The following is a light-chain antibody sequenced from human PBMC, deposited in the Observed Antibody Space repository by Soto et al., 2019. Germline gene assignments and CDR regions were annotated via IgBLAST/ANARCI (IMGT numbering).Light chain of an antibody. CDR1: QSVSSSY. CDR2: GAS. Sequence: EIVLTRSPGTLSLSPGERATLSCRASQSVSSSYLAWYQQKPGQAPRLLIYGASSRATGMPDRFSGSGSGTDFTLTISRLEPEDFAVYYCQQYGSSPWTFGQGTKVEIK. CDR3: QQYGSSPWT. J-gene: IGKJ1*01. V-gene: IGKV3-20*01.